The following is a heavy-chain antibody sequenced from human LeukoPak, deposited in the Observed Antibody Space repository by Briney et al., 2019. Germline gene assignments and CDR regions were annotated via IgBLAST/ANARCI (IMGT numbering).Heavy chain of an antibody. CDR1: GFTFSDYY. J-gene: IGHJ6*02. D-gene: IGHD1-26*01. Sequence: GGSLRLSCAASGFTFSDYYKTLIRQAPGKGLEWVSYISGVASDIYYGDSVKGRFTISRDNAKKSVYLQMNSLRAEDTAVYYCARGGAHGMDVWGQGTTVTVSS. CDR2: ISGVASDI. CDR3: ARGGAHGMDV. V-gene: IGHV3-11*01.